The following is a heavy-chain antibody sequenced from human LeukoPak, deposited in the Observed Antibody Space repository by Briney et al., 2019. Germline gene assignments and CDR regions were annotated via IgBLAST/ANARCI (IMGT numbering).Heavy chain of an antibody. J-gene: IGHJ4*02. CDR2: IYHSGST. Sequence: SETLTLTCAVSGYSISSGYYWGWIRQPPGKGLEWIGSIYHSGSTYYNPSLKSRVTISVDTSKNQFSLKLSSVTAADTAVYYCARDYYGSGSYDYWGQGTVVTVSS. CDR3: ARDYYGSGSYDY. V-gene: IGHV4-38-2*02. CDR1: GYSISSGYY. D-gene: IGHD3-10*01.